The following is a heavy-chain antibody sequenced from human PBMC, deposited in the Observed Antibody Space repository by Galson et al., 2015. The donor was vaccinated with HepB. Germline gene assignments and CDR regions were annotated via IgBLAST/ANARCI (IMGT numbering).Heavy chain of an antibody. CDR1: GYTFTSYD. CDR3: ARFTMVRGVIEGEFDY. V-gene: IGHV1-8*01. D-gene: IGHD3-10*01. Sequence: SVKVSCKASGYTFTSYDINWVRQATGQGLEWMGWMNPNSGNTGYAQKFQGRVTMTRNTSISTAYMELSSLRSEDTAVYYCARFTMVRGVIEGEFDYWGQGTLVTVSS. J-gene: IGHJ4*02. CDR2: MNPNSGNT.